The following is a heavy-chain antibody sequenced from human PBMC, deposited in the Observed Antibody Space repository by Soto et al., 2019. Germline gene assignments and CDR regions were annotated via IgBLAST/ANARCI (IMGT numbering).Heavy chain of an antibody. J-gene: IGHJ6*02. CDR2: ISYDGSNK. D-gene: IGHD3-10*01. CDR3: AKATASGIYYYYYGMDV. CDR1: GFTFSSYG. V-gene: IGHV3-30*18. Sequence: GGSLRLSCAASGFTFSSYGMHWVRQAPGKGLEWVAVISYDGSNKYYADSVKGRFTISRDNSKNTLYLQMNSLRAEDTAVYYCAKATASGIYYYYYGMDVWGQGTTVTVSS.